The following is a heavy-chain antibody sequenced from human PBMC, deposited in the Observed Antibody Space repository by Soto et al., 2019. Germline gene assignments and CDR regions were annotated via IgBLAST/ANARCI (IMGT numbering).Heavy chain of an antibody. CDR1: GYSISAYY. CDR2: IDPKNGGT. CDR3: GRDDSAIFTY. J-gene: IGHJ4*02. Sequence: AVKVCCKASGYSISAYYIHWVRQAPGQGLEWMGWIDPKNGGTVSAQKFQGRLTMTRDTSISTVYMDLSGLTSDDTALYYCGRDDSAIFTYWRQGRLVPVP. V-gene: IGHV1-2*02. D-gene: IGHD2-21*02.